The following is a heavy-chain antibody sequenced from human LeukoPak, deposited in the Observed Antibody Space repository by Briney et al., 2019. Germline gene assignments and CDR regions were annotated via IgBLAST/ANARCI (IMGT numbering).Heavy chain of an antibody. Sequence: SETLSLTCAVYGGSFSGYYWSWIRQPPGKGPEWIGEINHSGSTNYNPSLKSRVTISVDTSKNQFSLKLSSVTAADTAVYYCASVVVVAATCWGQGTLVTVSS. CDR3: ASVVVVAATC. J-gene: IGHJ4*02. CDR2: INHSGST. D-gene: IGHD2-15*01. V-gene: IGHV4-34*01. CDR1: GGSFSGYY.